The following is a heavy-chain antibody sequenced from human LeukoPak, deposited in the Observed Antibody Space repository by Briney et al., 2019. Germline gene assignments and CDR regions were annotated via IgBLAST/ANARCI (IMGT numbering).Heavy chain of an antibody. CDR2: ISGSGGST. D-gene: IGHD3-22*01. V-gene: IGHV3-23*01. Sequence: GGSLRLSCAASGFTFSSYAMSWVRQAPGKGLEWVSAISGSGGSTYYADSVRGRFTISTDNSKNTLYMQMNSLRAEDTAVYYCAKRDRDYYDSSGYYRGLWGQGTLVTVSS. CDR1: GFTFSSYA. CDR3: AKRDRDYYDSSGYYRGL. J-gene: IGHJ4*02.